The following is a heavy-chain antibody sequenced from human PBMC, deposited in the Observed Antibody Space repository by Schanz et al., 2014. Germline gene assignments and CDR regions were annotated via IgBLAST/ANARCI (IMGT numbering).Heavy chain of an antibody. CDR2: TSHDGSNK. D-gene: IGHD6-13*01. V-gene: IGHV3-30*03. J-gene: IGHJ4*02. Sequence: QVQLVESGGGVVQPGRSLRLSCAGSGFSFSDYGMHWVRQAPGRGLEWVAVTSHDGSNKYYADSVKGRFTISRDNSKNSLSLQMNSLRADDTAVYYCARLGSSSWFTSFDYWGQGTLVTVSS. CDR3: ARLGSSSWFTSFDY. CDR1: GFSFSDYG.